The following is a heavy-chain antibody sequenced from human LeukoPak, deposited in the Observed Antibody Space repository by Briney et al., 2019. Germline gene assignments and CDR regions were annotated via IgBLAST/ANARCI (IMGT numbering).Heavy chain of an antibody. CDR1: GFTFSDSW. CDR3: TTKWY. V-gene: IGHV3-7*01. CDR2: ILPYGSYE. Sequence: GGSLRLSCAASGFTFSDSWMTWVRQAPGKGLEWVANILPYGSYEHYVDSVKGRFTISRDNAKNSLSLQMNSLGTEDTAVYYCTTKWYWGQGTLVTVSS. D-gene: IGHD2-8*01. J-gene: IGHJ4*02.